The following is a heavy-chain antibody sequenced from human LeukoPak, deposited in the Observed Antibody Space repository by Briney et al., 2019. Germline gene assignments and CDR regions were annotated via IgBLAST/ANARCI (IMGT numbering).Heavy chain of an antibody. D-gene: IGHD1-26*01. CDR2: IYYSGST. V-gene: IGHV4-59*11. CDR3: ARAVRGSYYHFDN. J-gene: IGHJ4*02. CDR1: GGSISGHY. Sequence: SETLSLTCTVSGGSISGHYWSWIRQPPGKGLEWIGYIYYSGSTNYNPSLKSRVTISLDTSKNQFSLKLNSVTAADTAVYYCARAVRGSYYHFDNWGQGTLVTVSS.